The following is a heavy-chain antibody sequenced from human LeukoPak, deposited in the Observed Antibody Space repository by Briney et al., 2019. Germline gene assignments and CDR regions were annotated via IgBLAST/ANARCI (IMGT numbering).Heavy chain of an antibody. CDR1: GFTVSSNY. V-gene: IGHV3-66*01. Sequence: GGSLRLSCAASGFTVSSNYMSWVRQAPGKGLEWVSVIYSGGSTYYADSVKGRFTISRDNSKNTLYLQMNSLRAEDTAVYYCAKDDDYIRFLSWGQGTLVTVSS. J-gene: IGHJ5*02. CDR2: IYSGGST. CDR3: AKDDDYIRFLS. D-gene: IGHD3-16*01.